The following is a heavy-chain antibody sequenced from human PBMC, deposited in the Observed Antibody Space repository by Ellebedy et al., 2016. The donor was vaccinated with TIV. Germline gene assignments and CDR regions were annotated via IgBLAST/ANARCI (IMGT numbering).Heavy chain of an antibody. CDR2: INQDGSEK. V-gene: IGHV3-7*04. Sequence: GESLKISCAASGFAFSNYWMSWVRQAPGTGLEWVANINQDGSEKYAVDSVMGRFTISRDNAKDSLYLEMNSLRAEDTAVYFCARDKPSGGAYGSNFDYWGQGTLVTVSS. CDR3: ARDKPSGGAYGSNFDY. J-gene: IGHJ4*02. D-gene: IGHD3-10*01. CDR1: GFAFSNYW.